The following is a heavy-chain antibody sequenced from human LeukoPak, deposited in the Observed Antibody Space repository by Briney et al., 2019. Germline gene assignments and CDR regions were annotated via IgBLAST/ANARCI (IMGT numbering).Heavy chain of an antibody. CDR1: GGTFSSYA. CDR3: ARVLGIFGVVTYFDY. Sequence: GASVKVSCKASGGTFSSYAISWVRQAPGQGLEWMGGIIPIFGTANYAQKLQGRVTITADESTNTAYMELSSLRSEDTAVYYCARVLGIFGVVTYFDYWGQGTLVTVSS. V-gene: IGHV1-69*13. J-gene: IGHJ4*02. D-gene: IGHD3-3*01. CDR2: IIPIFGTA.